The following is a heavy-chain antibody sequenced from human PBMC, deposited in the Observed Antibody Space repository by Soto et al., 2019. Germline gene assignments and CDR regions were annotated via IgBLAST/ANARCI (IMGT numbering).Heavy chain of an antibody. Sequence: PSETLSLTCTVSGGSISSSSYYWGWIRQPPGKGLEWIGSIYYSGSTYYNPSLKSRVTISVDTSKNQFSLKLSSVTAADTAVYYCARRKGSGLRAYYYGSGSYSLYFDYWGQGALVTVSS. CDR3: ARRKGSGLRAYYYGSGSYSLYFDY. CDR2: IYYSGST. CDR1: GGSISSSSYY. J-gene: IGHJ4*02. D-gene: IGHD3-10*01. V-gene: IGHV4-39*01.